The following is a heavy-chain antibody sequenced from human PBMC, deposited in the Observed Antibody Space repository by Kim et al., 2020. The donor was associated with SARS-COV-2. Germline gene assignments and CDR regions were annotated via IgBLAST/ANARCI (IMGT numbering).Heavy chain of an antibody. V-gene: IGHV4-61*01. D-gene: IGHD2-21*01. J-gene: IGHJ6*02. CDR1: GGSVSSGSYY. Sequence: SETLSLTCTVSGGSVSSGSYYWSWIRQPPGKGLEWIGYIYYSGSTNYNPSLKSRVTISVDTSKNQFSLKLSSVTAADTAVYYCARDRAYCGGDCFSCRPEYYYYGMDVWGQGTTVTVSS. CDR2: IYYSGST. CDR3: ARDRAYCGGDCFSCRPEYYYYGMDV.